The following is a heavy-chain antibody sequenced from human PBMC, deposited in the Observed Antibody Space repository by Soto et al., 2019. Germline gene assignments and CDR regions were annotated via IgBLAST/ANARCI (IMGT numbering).Heavy chain of an antibody. J-gene: IGHJ4*02. D-gene: IGHD3-22*01. CDR2: ISYDGSNQ. Sequence: QVQLVESGGGVVQPGRSLRVSCAASGFTFSNYAMHWVRQAPGKGLEWVAVISYDGSNQFYADSVKGRFTISRDSSKSKLYLQMNNLRDEDTAVYYCAGDRVYYYDSSGYYNFDYWGQGTLVTVSS. V-gene: IGHV3-30-3*01. CDR1: GFTFSNYA. CDR3: AGDRVYYYDSSGYYNFDY.